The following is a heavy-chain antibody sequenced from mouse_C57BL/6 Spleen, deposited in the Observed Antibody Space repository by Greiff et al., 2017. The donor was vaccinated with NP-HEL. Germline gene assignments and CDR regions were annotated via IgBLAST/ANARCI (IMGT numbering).Heavy chain of an antibody. J-gene: IGHJ2*01. CDR3: AKSLYYYVRSSVDY. D-gene: IGHD1-1*01. Sequence: EVMLVESGGGLLKPGGSLKLSCAASGFTFSASGLHWVRQAPEKGLAWVAYLSSGSGTIYYADTLTGRFTISRANAKNTLFLQMTSRRSKDTAMYYCAKSLYYYVRSSVDYWGQVTTLTVSS. CDR1: GFTFSASG. CDR2: LSSGSGTI. V-gene: IGHV5-17*01.